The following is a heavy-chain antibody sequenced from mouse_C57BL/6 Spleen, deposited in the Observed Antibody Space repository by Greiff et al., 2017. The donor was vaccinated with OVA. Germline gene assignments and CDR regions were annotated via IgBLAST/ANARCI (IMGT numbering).Heavy chain of an antibody. Sequence: QVQLQQPGAELVKPGASVKMSCKASGYTFTSYWITWVKQRPGQGLEWIGDIYPGSGSTNYNEKFKSKATLTVDTSSSTAYMQLSSLTSDDSAVYYWANDSSGYNYFDYWGQGTTLTVSS. CDR1: GYTFTSYW. D-gene: IGHD3-2*02. CDR3: ANDSSGYNYFDY. V-gene: IGHV1-55*01. J-gene: IGHJ2*01. CDR2: IYPGSGST.